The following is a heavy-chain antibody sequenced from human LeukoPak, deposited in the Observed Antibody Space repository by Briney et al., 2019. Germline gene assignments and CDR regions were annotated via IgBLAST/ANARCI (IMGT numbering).Heavy chain of an antibody. J-gene: IGHJ5*02. CDR3: ARLRTVAAAGIIWFDP. Sequence: WVRQPPGKGLEWIGSIYYSGSTYYNPSLKSRVTLSVDTSKNQFSLKLSSVTAADTAVYYCARLRTVAAAGIIWFDPWGQGTLVTVSS. CDR2: IYYSGST. D-gene: IGHD6-13*01. V-gene: IGHV4-39*01.